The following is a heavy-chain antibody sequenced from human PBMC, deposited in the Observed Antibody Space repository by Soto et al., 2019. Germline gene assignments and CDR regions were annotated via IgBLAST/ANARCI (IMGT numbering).Heavy chain of an antibody. V-gene: IGHV1-8*01. D-gene: IGHD1-1*01. Sequence: ASVKVSCKASGYTFINYDINWVRHATGQGLEWMGWMNPNSGNTGYAQRFQGRVTLTRNTSISTAYMELSSLKSEDTAVYYCARAERRAALYYKIENYFDYRGPGSLVPVSS. CDR2: MNPNSGNT. J-gene: IGHJ4*02. CDR3: ARAERRAALYYKIENYFDY. CDR1: GYTFINYD.